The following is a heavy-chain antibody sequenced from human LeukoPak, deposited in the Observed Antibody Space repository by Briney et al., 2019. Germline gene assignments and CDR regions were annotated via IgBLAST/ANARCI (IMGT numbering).Heavy chain of an antibody. V-gene: IGHV3-30*02. CDR2: IRFDGSNE. CDR3: ARQIGVSIDY. J-gene: IGHJ4*02. Sequence: GGSLRLSCAASRFTFSNLDMHWVRQAPGKGLEWVTFIRFDGSNEYYADSVRGRFTISRDNSKNTLYLQMSSLRPEDTAVYYCARQIGVSIDYWGQGTLVTVSS. CDR1: RFTFSNLD. D-gene: IGHD5/OR15-5a*01.